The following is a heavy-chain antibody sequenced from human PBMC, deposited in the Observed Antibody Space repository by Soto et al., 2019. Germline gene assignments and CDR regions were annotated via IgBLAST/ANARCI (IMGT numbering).Heavy chain of an antibody. D-gene: IGHD6-13*01. V-gene: IGHV3-23*01. Sequence: PGGSLRLSCAASGFTFSSYAMSWVRQAPGKGLEWVSAISGSGGSAYYADSVKGRFTISRDNSKNTLYLQMNSLRAEDAAVYYCAKDRGIAAAGIFPNSYYFDYWGQGTLVTVSS. CDR2: ISGSGGSA. CDR1: GFTFSSYA. CDR3: AKDRGIAAAGIFPNSYYFDY. J-gene: IGHJ4*02.